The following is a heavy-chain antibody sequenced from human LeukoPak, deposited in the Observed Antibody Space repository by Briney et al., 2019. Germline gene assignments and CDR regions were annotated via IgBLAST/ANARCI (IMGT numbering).Heavy chain of an antibody. J-gene: IGHJ6*02. Sequence: GGSLRLSCAASGFTFSTYWMHWVRQAPGKGLVWVSGTDGSSKSTTYADSVKGRFTISRDNAKNTLYLQLNNLRAEDTAVYYCARGNYYGMDVWGQGTTVIVSS. V-gene: IGHV3-74*03. CDR3: ARGNYYGMDV. CDR2: TDGSSKST. CDR1: GFTFSTYW.